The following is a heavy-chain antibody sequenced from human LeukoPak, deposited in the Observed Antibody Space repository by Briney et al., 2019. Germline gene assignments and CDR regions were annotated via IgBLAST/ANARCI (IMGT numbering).Heavy chain of an antibody. CDR2: IKNKVDGGTT. CDR3: RGGSINEWDAFDI. Sequence: PGGSLRLSCAASGFTFSTYWMSWVRQAPGGGREWVARIKNKVDGGTTDHASPVKGRFTISRDDRRNALYLQMNSLKPEDTAVYFCRGGSINEWDAFDIWGQGTMVTVAS. J-gene: IGHJ3*02. D-gene: IGHD1-26*01. V-gene: IGHV3-15*01. CDR1: GFTFSTYW.